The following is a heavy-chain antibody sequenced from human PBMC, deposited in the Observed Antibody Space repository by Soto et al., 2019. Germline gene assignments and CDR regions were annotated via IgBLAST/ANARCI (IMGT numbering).Heavy chain of an antibody. J-gene: IGHJ6*02. CDR3: AVAAVREIMAQESSGMAV. D-gene: IGHD3-10*01. V-gene: IGHV1-69*01. CDR1: GGTLSDYA. Sequence: QVQLVQSGAEVKTPGSSVKVSCKASGGTLSDYAISWVRQAPGQGLEWMGGIMPTVDSANYAQNFQGRINISADESTSTATLELSSLRSDDTAVYYCAVAAVREIMAQESSGMAVWGQGTTVIVSS. CDR2: IMPTVDSA.